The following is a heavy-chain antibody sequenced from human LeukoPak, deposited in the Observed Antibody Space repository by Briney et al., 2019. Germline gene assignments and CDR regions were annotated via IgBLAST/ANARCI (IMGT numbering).Heavy chain of an antibody. J-gene: IGHJ4*02. CDR3: ARRRCSGGSCPFDY. CDR1: GGSITSYY. D-gene: IGHD2-15*01. Sequence: SETLSLTCTVSGGSITSYYWSWIRQFPGKGLEWIGYIYYSGSTNYNPSLKSRVTISVDTSKNQFSLRLSSVTAADTAVYYCARRRCSGGSCPFDYWGQGTLVTVSS. CDR2: IYYSGST. V-gene: IGHV4-59*12.